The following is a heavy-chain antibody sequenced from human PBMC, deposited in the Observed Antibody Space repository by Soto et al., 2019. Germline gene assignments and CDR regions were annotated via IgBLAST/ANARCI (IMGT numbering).Heavy chain of an antibody. CDR1: GGSITSSSYY. CDR2: IYYSGRT. CDR3: ARSTSEKTYDSSGYVDC. J-gene: IGHJ4*02. Sequence: QLQLQESGPGLVKPSETLSLTCTVSGGSITSSSYYWGWIRQPPGKVMEWIGSIYYSGRTYYSPPPKSLGKLAEDTSQNQFYLKLSSVTAAEAAVYYWARSTSEKTYDSSGYVDCWGQGTLVTLSS. V-gene: IGHV4-39*01. D-gene: IGHD3-22*01.